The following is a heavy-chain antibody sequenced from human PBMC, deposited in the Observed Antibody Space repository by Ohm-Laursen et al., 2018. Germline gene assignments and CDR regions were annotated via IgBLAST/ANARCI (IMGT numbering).Heavy chain of an antibody. Sequence: GASVKVSCKASGYTFTNYGISWVRQAPGQGLEWMGWIRVYNGHTNYAQKLQGRVTMTTDTSTSTAYMELRSLRSDDTAVYYCATDTAMASFDYWGQGTLVTVSS. CDR1: GYTFTNYG. CDR2: IRVYNGHT. CDR3: ATDTAMASFDY. J-gene: IGHJ4*02. V-gene: IGHV1-18*01. D-gene: IGHD5-18*01.